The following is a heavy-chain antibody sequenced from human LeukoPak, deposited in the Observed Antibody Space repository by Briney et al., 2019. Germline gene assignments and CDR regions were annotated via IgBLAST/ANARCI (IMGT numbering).Heavy chain of an antibody. J-gene: IGHJ4*02. CDR2: IYYSGST. D-gene: IGHD5-24*01. Sequence: PSETPSLTCTVSGGSISSGGYYWSCIRQHPGKGLEWIGYIYYSGSTYYNPSLKSRVTISVDTSKNQFSLKLSSVTAADTAVYYCARVGRWLQLFDYWGQGTLVTVSS. CDR1: GGSISSGGYY. V-gene: IGHV4-31*03. CDR3: ARVGRWLQLFDY.